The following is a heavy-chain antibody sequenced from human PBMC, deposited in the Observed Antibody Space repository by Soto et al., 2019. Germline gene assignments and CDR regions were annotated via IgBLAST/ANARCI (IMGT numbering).Heavy chain of an antibody. CDR1: GFTFTTYW. D-gene: IGHD6-19*01. J-gene: IGHJ6*02. CDR2: IKQDGSEK. Sequence: EVQLVESGGGLVQPGGSLRLSCAASGFTFTTYWMSWVRQAPGKGLAWVANIKQDGSEKYYVDSVKGRFTISRDNAKNSLYLQMNGLRAEDTALYYCARVYPGSGWPYHYYGMDVWGQGTTVTVSS. CDR3: ARVYPGSGWPYHYYGMDV. V-gene: IGHV3-7*01.